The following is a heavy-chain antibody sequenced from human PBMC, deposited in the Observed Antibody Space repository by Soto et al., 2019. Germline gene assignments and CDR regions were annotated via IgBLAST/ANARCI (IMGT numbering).Heavy chain of an antibody. J-gene: IGHJ4*01. CDR1: GGSISSYY. Sequence: SETLSLTCTVSGGSISSYYWSWIRQPPGKGLEWIGYIYYSGSTNYNPSLKSRVTISVDTSKNQFSLKLSSVTAADTAVYYCASRYGIAAPSYWGQGTPVTVSS. CDR3: ASRYGIAAPSY. V-gene: IGHV4-59*08. D-gene: IGHD6-13*01. CDR2: IYYSGST.